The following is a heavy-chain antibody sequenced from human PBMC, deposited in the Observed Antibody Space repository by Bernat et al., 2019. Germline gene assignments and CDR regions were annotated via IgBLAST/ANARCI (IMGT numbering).Heavy chain of an antibody. J-gene: IGHJ6*02. D-gene: IGHD6-13*01. Sequence: EVQLVESGGGLVKPGGSLRLSCAASGFTFSNAWMSWVRQAPGKGLEWVGRIKSKTDGGTTDYAAPVKGRFTISRDDSKNTLYLQMNSLKTEDTAVYYCTTDLGSPNSRSWYYGMDVWGQGTTVTVSS. V-gene: IGHV3-15*01. CDR3: TTDLGSPNSRSWYYGMDV. CDR1: GFTFSNAW. CDR2: IKSKTDGGTT.